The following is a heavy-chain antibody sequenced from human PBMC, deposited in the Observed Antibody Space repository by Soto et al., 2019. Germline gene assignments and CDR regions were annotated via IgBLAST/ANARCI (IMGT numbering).Heavy chain of an antibody. Sequence: PSETLSLTCTVSGGSISSYYWSWIRQPPGKGLEWIGYIYYSGSTNYNPSLKSRVTISVDTSKNQFSLKLSSVTAADTAVYYCARGLYSSGWINREYYFDYWGQGTLVTVSS. V-gene: IGHV4-59*01. CDR3: ARGLYSSGWINREYYFDY. J-gene: IGHJ4*02. CDR2: IYYSGST. D-gene: IGHD6-19*01. CDR1: GGSISSYY.